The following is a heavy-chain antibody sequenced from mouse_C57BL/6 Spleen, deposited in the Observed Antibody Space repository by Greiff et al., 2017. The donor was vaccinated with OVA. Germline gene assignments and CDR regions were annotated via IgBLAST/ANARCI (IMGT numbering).Heavy chain of an antibody. D-gene: IGHD3-1*01. CDR3: ARRATGYFDV. V-gene: IGHV1-69*01. Sequence: QVQLQQSGAELVMPGASVKLSCKASGYTFTSYWMHWVKQRPGQGLEWIGEIDPSDSYTNYNQKFKGKSTLTVDKSSSTAYMQLSSLTSEDSAVYYCARRATGYFDVWGTGTTVTVSS. CDR1: GYTFTSYW. CDR2: IDPSDSYT. J-gene: IGHJ1*03.